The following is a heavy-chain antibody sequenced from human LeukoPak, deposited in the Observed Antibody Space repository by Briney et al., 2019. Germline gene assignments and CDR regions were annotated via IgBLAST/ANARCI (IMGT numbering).Heavy chain of an antibody. V-gene: IGHV3-21*01. CDR3: ARDRYGDYTGDY. Sequence: GGSLRLSCAASGFTFSSYSMNWVRQAPGKGLEWVSSISSSSSYIYYADSVKGRFTISRDNAKNSLYLQMNSLRAEDTAVYYCARDRYGDYTGDYWGQGTLATVSS. CDR1: GFTFSSYS. D-gene: IGHD4-17*01. CDR2: ISSSSSYI. J-gene: IGHJ4*02.